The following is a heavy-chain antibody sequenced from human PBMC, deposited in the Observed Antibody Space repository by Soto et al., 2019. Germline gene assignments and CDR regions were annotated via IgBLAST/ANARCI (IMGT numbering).Heavy chain of an antibody. Sequence: QVQLQQWGAGLLKPSETLSLTCAVYGGSFSGYYWSWIRQPPGKGLGWIGEISHSGSTNYNPSLKSRVTFSLDTSKNQFSLNFSSVTAADTAVYYCARVGYGYWYFDLWGRGTLVTVSS. CDR1: GGSFSGYY. J-gene: IGHJ2*01. D-gene: IGHD5-12*01. V-gene: IGHV4-34*01. CDR3: ARVGYGYWYFDL. CDR2: ISHSGST.